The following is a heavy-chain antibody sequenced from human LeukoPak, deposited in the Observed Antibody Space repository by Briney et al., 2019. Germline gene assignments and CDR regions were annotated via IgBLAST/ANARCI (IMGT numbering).Heavy chain of an antibody. Sequence: GGSLRLSCAASGFTFSSYDMHWVRQATGKGLEWVSAIGTAGDTYYPGSVKGRFTISRENAKNSLYLQMNSLRAGDTAVYYCAPHPHGDYYGSGSSYWGQGTLVTVSS. CDR1: GFTFSSYD. V-gene: IGHV3-13*01. J-gene: IGHJ4*02. CDR3: APHPHGDYYGSGSSY. CDR2: IGTAGDT. D-gene: IGHD3-10*01.